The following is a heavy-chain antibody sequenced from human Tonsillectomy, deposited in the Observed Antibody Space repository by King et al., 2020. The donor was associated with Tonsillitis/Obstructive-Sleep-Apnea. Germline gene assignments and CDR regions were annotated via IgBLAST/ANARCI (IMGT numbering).Heavy chain of an antibody. Sequence: VQLVESGGGLVKPGGSLRLSCAASGFTFSDYYMSWIRQAPGKGLEWVSYISSSSSYTNYADSVKGRFTISRDNAKNSLYLQMNSLRAEDTAVYYCAREREELWRSGWYFDLWGRGTLVTVSS. CDR3: AREREELWRSGWYFDL. D-gene: IGHD7-27*01. J-gene: IGHJ2*01. V-gene: IGHV3-11*06. CDR1: GFTFSDYY. CDR2: ISSSSSYT.